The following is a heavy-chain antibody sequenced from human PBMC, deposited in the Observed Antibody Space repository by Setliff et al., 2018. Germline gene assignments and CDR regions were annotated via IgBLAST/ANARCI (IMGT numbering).Heavy chain of an antibody. V-gene: IGHV4-34*01. J-gene: IGHJ3*02. CDR2: IXXXXXX. Sequence: SETLSLTCAVYGGSFSGYYWSWIRQPPGKGLEWIGEIXXXXXXXXXXXXKSRVTXXVDTSKNQFSLKLSSVTAADTAVYYCARGKERITMIVVVTSGAFDIWGQGTMVTVSS. CDR3: ARGKERITMIVVVTSGAFDI. D-gene: IGHD3-22*01. CDR1: GGSFSGYY.